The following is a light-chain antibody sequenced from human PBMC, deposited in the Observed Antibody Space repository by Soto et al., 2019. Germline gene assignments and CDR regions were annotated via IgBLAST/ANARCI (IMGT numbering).Light chain of an antibody. CDR3: QSYDSSLSTYV. CDR1: SSNIGAGYG. Sequence: QSVLTQPPSVSGAPGQRVTISCTGSSSNIGAGYGVHWYQKLPGTAPKLLIDGNNNRPSGAPDRFSGSKSGTSASLAITGLQAEDEADYYCQSYDSSLSTYVFGTGTKLTVL. J-gene: IGLJ1*01. V-gene: IGLV1-40*01. CDR2: GNN.